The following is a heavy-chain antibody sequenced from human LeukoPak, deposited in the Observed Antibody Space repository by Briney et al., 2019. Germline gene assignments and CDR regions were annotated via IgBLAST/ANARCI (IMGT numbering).Heavy chain of an antibody. J-gene: IGHJ4*02. D-gene: IGHD4-17*01. Sequence: ASVTVSCKVSGYTLTELSMHWVRQAPGKGLEWMGGFDPEDGETIYAQKFQGRVTMTEDTSTDTAYMELSSLRSEDTAVYYCATDRQHGDYVGYFDYWGQGTLVTVSS. V-gene: IGHV1-24*01. CDR1: GYTLTELS. CDR2: FDPEDGET. CDR3: ATDRQHGDYVGYFDY.